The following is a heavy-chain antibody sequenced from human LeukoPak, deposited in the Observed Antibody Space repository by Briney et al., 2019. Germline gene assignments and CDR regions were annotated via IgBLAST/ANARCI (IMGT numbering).Heavy chain of an antibody. Sequence: ASVKVSCKASGGTFSSYAISWVRQAPGQGLEWMGRIIPILGIANYAQKFQGRVTITADKSTSTAYMEPSSLRSEDTAVYYCASASSGYLYFDYWGQGTLVTVSS. D-gene: IGHD3-22*01. J-gene: IGHJ4*02. CDR2: IIPILGIA. V-gene: IGHV1-69*04. CDR1: GGTFSSYA. CDR3: ASASSGYLYFDY.